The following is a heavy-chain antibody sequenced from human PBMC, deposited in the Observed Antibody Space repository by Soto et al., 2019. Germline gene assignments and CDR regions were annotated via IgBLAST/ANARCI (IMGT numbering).Heavy chain of an antibody. V-gene: IGHV4-39*01. CDR2: IYYSGST. CDR3: ARLLIAAAGTGYYYGMDV. Sequence: TLSLTCTVSGHSISSSSYYWGRTRHPPGKGLEWIESIYYSGSTDDTQSLKSRVTRSVDTDKNQYSLKLSSVNAADTSVYYCARLLIAAAGTGYYYGMDVWGQGTTVS. J-gene: IGHJ6*02. CDR1: GHSISSSSYY. D-gene: IGHD6-13*01.